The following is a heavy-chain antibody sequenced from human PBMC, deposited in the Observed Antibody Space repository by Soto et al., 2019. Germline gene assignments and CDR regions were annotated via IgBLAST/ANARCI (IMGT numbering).Heavy chain of an antibody. J-gene: IGHJ6*02. CDR3: AKRGYSYGTHYYYGMDV. V-gene: IGHV1-69*01. Sequence: SCKTAGGTYRSSAMSWVPQAPGQGLEWMGGIIPIFGTANYAQKFQGRVTITADESTSTAYMELSSLRSEDTAVYYCAKRGYSYGTHYYYGMDVWGQGTSVTVSS. CDR2: IIPIFGTA. D-gene: IGHD5-18*01. CDR1: GGTYRSSA.